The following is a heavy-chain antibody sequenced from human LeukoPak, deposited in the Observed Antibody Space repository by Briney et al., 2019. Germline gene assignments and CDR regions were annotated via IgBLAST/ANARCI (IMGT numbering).Heavy chain of an antibody. CDR1: GGTFSSYA. J-gene: IGHJ3*02. D-gene: IGHD2-2*01. V-gene: IGHV1-69*13. Sequence: ASVKVSCKASGGTFSSYAISWVRQAPGQGLEWMGGIIPISGTANYAQKFQGRITITADESTSTAYMELSSLRSEDTAVYYCARGGLRYCSSTSCYADAFDIWGQGTMVTVSS. CDR3: ARGGLRYCSSTSCYADAFDI. CDR2: IIPISGTA.